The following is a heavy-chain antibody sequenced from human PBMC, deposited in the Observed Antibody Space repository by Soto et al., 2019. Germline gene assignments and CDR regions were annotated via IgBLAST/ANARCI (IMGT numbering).Heavy chain of an antibody. D-gene: IGHD5-12*01. CDR2: IYPGDSDT. J-gene: IGHJ6*02. CDR3: ASRGRDGYNYGYYYYGMDV. Sequence: PGESLKISCKGSGYSFTSYWIGWVRQMPGKGLEWMGIIYPGDSDTRYSPSFQGQVTISADKSISTAYLQWSSLKASDTAMYYCASRGRDGYNYGYYYYGMDVWGQGTTVTVSS. V-gene: IGHV5-51*01. CDR1: GYSFTSYW.